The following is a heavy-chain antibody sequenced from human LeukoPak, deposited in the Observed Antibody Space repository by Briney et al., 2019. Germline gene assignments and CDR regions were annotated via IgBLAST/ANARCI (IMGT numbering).Heavy chain of an antibody. CDR3: ARDLRTTVVTDFDY. CDR2: ISSSSSYI. Sequence: GGSLRLSCAASGFTFSSYSMNWVRQAPGKGLEWVSSISSSSSYIYYADSVKGRFIISRDNAKNSLYLQMNSLRAEDTAVYYCARDLRTTVVTDFDYWGQGTLVTVSS. CDR1: GFTFSSYS. J-gene: IGHJ4*02. D-gene: IGHD4-23*01. V-gene: IGHV3-21*01.